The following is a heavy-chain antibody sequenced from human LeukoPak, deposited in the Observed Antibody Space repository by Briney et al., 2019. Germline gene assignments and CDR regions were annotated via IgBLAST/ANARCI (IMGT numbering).Heavy chain of an antibody. CDR1: GGSFSGYY. Sequence: RASETLSLTCAVYGGSFSGYYWSWIRQPPGKGLEWIGEINHSGSTNYNPSLKSRVTISVDTSKNQFSLKLSSVTAADTAVYYCARGRGYCSGGSCFIGAFDIWGQGTMVTVSS. CDR3: ARGRGYCSGGSCFIGAFDI. V-gene: IGHV4-34*01. CDR2: INHSGST. J-gene: IGHJ3*02. D-gene: IGHD2-15*01.